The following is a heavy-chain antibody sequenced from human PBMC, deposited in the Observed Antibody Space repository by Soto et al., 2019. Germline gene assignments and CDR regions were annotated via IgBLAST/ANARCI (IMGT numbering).Heavy chain of an antibody. CDR1: GGTMSSEGYY. D-gene: IGHD3-16*01. V-gene: IGHV4-31*09. CDR3: AYLRGFTGYPGY. CDR2: IYYSGLT. J-gene: IGHJ4*02. Sequence: SETLSLTCTVAGGTMSSEGYYWSWIRKHQGKGLRWIGYIYYSGLTDDNPSLKSRLTITVDKSKNEFYLKMRSVTAADTAVYYCAYLRGFTGYPGYWGQGTLVTVSS.